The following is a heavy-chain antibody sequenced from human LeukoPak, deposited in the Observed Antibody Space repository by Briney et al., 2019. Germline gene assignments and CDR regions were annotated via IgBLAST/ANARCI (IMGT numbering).Heavy chain of an antibody. D-gene: IGHD6-6*01. CDR3: ARDARNPKTIAARSGNDY. CDR1: GYTFTSYG. V-gene: IGHV1-18*01. J-gene: IGHJ4*02. Sequence: ASVKVSCKASGYTFTSYGISWVRQAPGQGLEWMGWISAYNGNTNYAQKLQGRVTMTTDTSTSTAYMELRSLRSDDTAVYYCARDARNPKTIAARSGNDYWGQGTLVTVSS. CDR2: ISAYNGNT.